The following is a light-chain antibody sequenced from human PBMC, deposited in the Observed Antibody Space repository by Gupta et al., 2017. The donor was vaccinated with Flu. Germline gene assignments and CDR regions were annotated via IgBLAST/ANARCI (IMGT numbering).Light chain of an antibody. CDR1: SSDVGGFNY. CDR2: EVS. V-gene: IGLV2-8*01. CDR3: ASYEGSKSWV. Sequence: QSALTQPPSASGSPGQSVTISCTGTSSDVGGFNYVSWYQQHPGTAPKLMIYEVSKRPSGVPDRFSGSKSGTTASLTVSGLQADDEADFYCASYEGSKSWVFGGGTKLTVL. J-gene: IGLJ2*01.